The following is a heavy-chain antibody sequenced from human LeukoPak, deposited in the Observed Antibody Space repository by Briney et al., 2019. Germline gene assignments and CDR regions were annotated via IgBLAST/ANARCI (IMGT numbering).Heavy chain of an antibody. CDR2: ISAYNGNT. CDR1: GYTFKSYG. CDR3: ARDVWFGERNFDY. Sequence: GASVKVSCKASGYTFKSYGISWVRQAPGQGREWMGWISAYNGNTNYAQKLQGRVTMTTDTSTSTASMELRSLRSDDTAVYYCARDVWFGERNFDYWGQGTLVTVSS. V-gene: IGHV1-18*01. D-gene: IGHD3-10*01. J-gene: IGHJ4*02.